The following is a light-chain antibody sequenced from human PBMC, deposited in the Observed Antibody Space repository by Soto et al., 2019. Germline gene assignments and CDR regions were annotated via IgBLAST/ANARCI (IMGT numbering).Light chain of an antibody. Sequence: EIVLTQSPGTASLSPGDRATLSCRASQSLSGNYLAWYQQKPGQAPRLLISGASSRATGIPDRFTGSGSGTDFILTINRLEPGDFAVYYCQQYRRSPVTFGGGTKVEIK. CDR2: GAS. V-gene: IGKV3-20*01. J-gene: IGKJ4*01. CDR1: QSLSGNY. CDR3: QQYRRSPVT.